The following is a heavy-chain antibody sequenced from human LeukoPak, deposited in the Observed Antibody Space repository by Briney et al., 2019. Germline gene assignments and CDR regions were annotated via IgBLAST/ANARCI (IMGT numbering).Heavy chain of an antibody. D-gene: IGHD3-10*01. CDR1: GFTFSSYA. CDR3: ARVALRYYYGSGSYYPNNWFDP. J-gene: IGHJ5*02. Sequence: GGSLRLSCAASGFTFSSYAMHWVRQAPGKGLEWVAVIPYDGSNKYYADSVKGRFTISRDNSKNTLYLQMNSLRAEDTAVYYCARVALRYYYGSGSYYPNNWFDPWGQGTLVTVSS. CDR2: IPYDGSNK. V-gene: IGHV3-30*04.